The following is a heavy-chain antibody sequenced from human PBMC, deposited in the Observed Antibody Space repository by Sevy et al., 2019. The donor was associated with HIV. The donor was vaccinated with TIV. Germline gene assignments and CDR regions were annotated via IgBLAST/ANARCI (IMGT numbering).Heavy chain of an antibody. J-gene: IGHJ4*02. Sequence: SQTLSLTCAISGDSVSSNSAAWNWIRQSPSRGLEWLGRTYYRSKWYNDYAVSVKSRITINPDTSKNQFSLQLNSVTPEGTAGYFRGRGAGRRGPGGGDYWGQGTLVTVSS. CDR2: TYYRSKWYN. V-gene: IGHV6-1*01. CDR3: GRGAGRRGPGGGDY. D-gene: IGHD3-10*01. CDR1: GDSVSSNSAA.